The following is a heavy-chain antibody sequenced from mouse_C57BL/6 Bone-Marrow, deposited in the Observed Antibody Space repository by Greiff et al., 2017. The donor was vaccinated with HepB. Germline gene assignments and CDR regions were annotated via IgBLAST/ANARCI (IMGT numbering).Heavy chain of an antibody. J-gene: IGHJ3*01. CDR1: GFTFSSYA. V-gene: IGHV5-9-1*02. Sequence: EVKLEESGEGLVKPGGSLKLSCAASGFTFSSYAMSWVRQTPEKRLEWVAYISSGGDYIYYADTVKGRFTISRDNARNTLYLQMSSLKSEDTAMYYCTRDQNYGSTSAYWGQGTLVTVSA. CDR2: ISSGGDYI. CDR3: TRDQNYGSTSAY. D-gene: IGHD1-1*01.